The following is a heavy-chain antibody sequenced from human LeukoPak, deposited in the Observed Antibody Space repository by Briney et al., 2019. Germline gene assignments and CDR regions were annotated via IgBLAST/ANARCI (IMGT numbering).Heavy chain of an antibody. CDR3: AKELLDYGGAIDY. V-gene: IGHV3-30*18. CDR1: GFTFSSYG. D-gene: IGHD4-23*01. J-gene: IGHJ4*02. Sequence: PGGSLRLSCAASGFTFSSYGMHWVRQAPGKGLEWVAVISYDGSNKYYADSVKGRFTISRDNSKNTLYLQMNSLRAEDTAVYYCAKELLDYGGAIDYWGQGTLVTVSS. CDR2: ISYDGSNK.